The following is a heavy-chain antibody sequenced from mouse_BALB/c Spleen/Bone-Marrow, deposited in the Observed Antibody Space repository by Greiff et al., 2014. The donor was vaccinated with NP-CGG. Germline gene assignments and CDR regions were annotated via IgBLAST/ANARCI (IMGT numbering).Heavy chain of an antibody. D-gene: IGHD1-1*01. Sequence: VQLQESGPGLVAPSQSLSITCTVSGFSLSSYGVSWVRQPPGKGLEWLGVIWGDGSTNYHSAIISRLSISKDDFKSPFFLKLNQLQTVATATFSWAKGKRYGSGIDYWGQRTSVTVSS. CDR3: AKGKRYGSGIDY. CDR1: GFSLSSYG. V-gene: IGHV2-3*01. CDR2: IWGDGST. J-gene: IGHJ4*01.